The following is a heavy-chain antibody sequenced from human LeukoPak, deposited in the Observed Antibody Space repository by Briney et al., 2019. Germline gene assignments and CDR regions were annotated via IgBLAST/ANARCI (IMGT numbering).Heavy chain of an antibody. V-gene: IGHV4-59*08. J-gene: IGHJ4*02. CDR3: ARGGGWYGNFDY. CDR1: GGSITHYY. Sequence: TASGTLSLTCTVSGGSITHYYWTWIRQPPGKTLEWIGYSYYSGSTKYNPSLKSRVTISVDTSNNQFSLKLSSVTAADTAVYYCARGGGWYGNFDYWGQGTLVTVSS. CDR2: SYYSGST. D-gene: IGHD6-19*01.